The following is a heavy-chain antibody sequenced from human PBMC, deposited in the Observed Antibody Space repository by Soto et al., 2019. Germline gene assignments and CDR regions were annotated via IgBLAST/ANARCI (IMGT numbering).Heavy chain of an antibody. CDR2: ISGSGSSK. CDR1: GFTFGSYA. D-gene: IGHD3-10*01. CDR3: AKDHYYGSGSYYLCFDF. Sequence: GGSLRLSCAASGFTFGSYAMHWVRQAPGKGLEWVSAISGSGSSKYYADSVKGRFTISRDNSNNTLYLQMNSLRAEDTAVYYCAKDHYYGSGSYYLCFDFWGQGTLVTVSS. V-gene: IGHV3-23*01. J-gene: IGHJ4*02.